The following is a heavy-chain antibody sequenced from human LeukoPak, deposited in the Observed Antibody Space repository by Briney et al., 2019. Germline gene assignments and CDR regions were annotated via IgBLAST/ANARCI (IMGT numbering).Heavy chain of an antibody. Sequence: GGSLRLSCAASGFTFSNAWMSWVRQAPGKGLEWVSVIYDSGSAYYADSVKGRFTISRDTSKNTLFLQMNSLRVEDTAVYYCASSVITTTPVYFDYWGQGTLVTVSS. CDR3: ASSVITTTPVYFDY. D-gene: IGHD3-22*01. J-gene: IGHJ4*02. V-gene: IGHV3-53*01. CDR2: IYDSGSA. CDR1: GFTFSNAW.